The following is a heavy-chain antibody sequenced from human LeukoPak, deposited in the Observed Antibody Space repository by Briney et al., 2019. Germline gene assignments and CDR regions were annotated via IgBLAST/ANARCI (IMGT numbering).Heavy chain of an antibody. Sequence: GESLRLSCAASGFSFSNYGMHWVRQAPGKGLEWVASIDSTSRFIEYTDSVKGRFTISRDNARSYLYLQMNTLRDEDTAVYYCARDPYSGSGPVSLFWGQGILVAVTS. CDR3: ARDPYSGSGPVSLF. D-gene: IGHD2-15*01. CDR1: GFSFSNYG. V-gene: IGHV3-21*06. CDR2: IDSTSRFI. J-gene: IGHJ4*02.